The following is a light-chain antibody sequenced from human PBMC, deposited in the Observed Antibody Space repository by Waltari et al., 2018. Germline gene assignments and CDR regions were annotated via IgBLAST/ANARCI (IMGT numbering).Light chain of an antibody. Sequence: DIQMTQSPSSLSASVGDRVTITCRASQRISSYLNWYQQKPGKAPQLLIYAATSLQSGVPSMFTGGGSETDFTLTISSLQPEDFATYYCQQSYSTPRTFGQGTKVDIK. CDR1: QRISSY. CDR2: AAT. V-gene: IGKV1-39*01. J-gene: IGKJ1*01. CDR3: QQSYSTPRT.